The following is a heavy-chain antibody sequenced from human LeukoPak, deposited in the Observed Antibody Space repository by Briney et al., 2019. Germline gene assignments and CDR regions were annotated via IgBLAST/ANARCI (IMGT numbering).Heavy chain of an antibody. D-gene: IGHD1-14*01. CDR3: AKALGVGRHSAAY. Sequence: ASVKVSCKASGYTFTSYDINWVRQATGQGLEWMGWMNPNSGNTGSAQRFQGRVTMTRNTSISTAYMELSSLRSEDTAVDYCAKALGVGRHSAAYGGKGPLVTVSS. J-gene: IGHJ4*02. CDR1: GYTFTSYD. CDR2: MNPNSGNT. V-gene: IGHV1-8*01.